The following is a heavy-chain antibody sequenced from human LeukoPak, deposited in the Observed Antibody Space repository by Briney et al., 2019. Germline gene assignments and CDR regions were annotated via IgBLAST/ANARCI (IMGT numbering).Heavy chain of an antibody. D-gene: IGHD3-10*01. CDR1: GFTFSSYA. V-gene: IGHV3-23*01. CDR2: ISGSGFST. Sequence: GGSLRLSCAASGFTFSSYAMSWVRQAPGKGLEWVSGISGSGFSTYYADSVKGRFTISRDNSKNTLYLQMNSLRAEDTAVYYCAKYDMVRGVYWGQGTLVTVSS. CDR3: AKYDMVRGVY. J-gene: IGHJ4*02.